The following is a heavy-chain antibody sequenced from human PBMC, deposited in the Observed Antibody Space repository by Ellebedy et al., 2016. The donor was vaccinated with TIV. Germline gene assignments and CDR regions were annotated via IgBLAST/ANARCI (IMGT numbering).Heavy chain of an antibody. V-gene: IGHV1-2*02. CDR1: GYTFTGYY. CDR3: ARGTEGSSSPYYFDY. CDR2: INPNSGGT. D-gene: IGHD6-6*01. J-gene: IGHJ4*02. Sequence: ASVKVSXXASGYTFTGYYMHWVRQAPGQGLEWMGWINPNSGGTNYAQKLQGRVTITADESTSTAYMELSSLRSEDTAVYYCARGTEGSSSPYYFDYWGQGTLVTVSS.